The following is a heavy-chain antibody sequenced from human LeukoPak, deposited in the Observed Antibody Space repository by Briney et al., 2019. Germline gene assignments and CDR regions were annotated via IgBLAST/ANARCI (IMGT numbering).Heavy chain of an antibody. J-gene: IGHJ4*02. V-gene: IGHV3-20*04. D-gene: IGHD6-13*01. CDR3: ARDDGSSFSLFDY. Sequence: GGSLRLSCATSGFTFDDYGMSWVRQAPGKGLEWVSGINWNGGSTGYADSVKGRFTISRDNAKNSLYLQMNRLRAEDTALYYCARDDGSSFSLFDYWGQGTLVTVSS. CDR1: GFTFDDYG. CDR2: INWNGGST.